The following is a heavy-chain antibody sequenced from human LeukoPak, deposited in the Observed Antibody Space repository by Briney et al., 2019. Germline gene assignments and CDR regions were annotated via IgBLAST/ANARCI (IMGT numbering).Heavy chain of an antibody. V-gene: IGHV3-20*04. CDR3: ARDLQTSNYDSSAIDF. CDR1: GFTFDDFG. Sequence: GGSLRLSCAASGFTFDDFGMSWVRQAPGKGLEWVSGINWNGAFTGYAESVKGRFTISRDNAKNSLYLQMNSLRAEDTALYYCARDLQTSNYDSSAIDFWGQGTMVTVSS. CDR2: INWNGAFT. D-gene: IGHD3-22*01. J-gene: IGHJ3*01.